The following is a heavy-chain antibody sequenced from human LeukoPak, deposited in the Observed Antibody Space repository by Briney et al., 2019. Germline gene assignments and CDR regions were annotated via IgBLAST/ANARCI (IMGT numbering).Heavy chain of an antibody. CDR2: IYHSGST. D-gene: IGHD3-22*01. V-gene: IGHV4-30-2*01. CDR1: GGSISGGGYS. CDR3: ARAGRYYDSSGYNNAFDI. J-gene: IGHJ3*02. Sequence: SETLSLTCAVSGGSISGGGYSWSWIRQPPGKGLEWIGYIYHSGSTYYNPSLKSRVTIPVDRSKNQFSLKLSSVTAADTAVYYCARAGRYYDSSGYNNAFDIWGQGTMVTVSS.